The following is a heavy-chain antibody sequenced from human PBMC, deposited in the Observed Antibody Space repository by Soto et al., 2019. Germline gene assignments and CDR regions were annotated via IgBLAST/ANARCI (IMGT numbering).Heavy chain of an antibody. J-gene: IGHJ4*01. V-gene: IGHV3-30-3*01. CDR2: MSYDGTNK. Sequence: GGSLRLSCTASGFMFSAYAMLWVRQAPGKGLEWVAAMSYDGTNKYYADSLKGRFTISRDNSKNTLFLQMSSLTADDSAVYYCARDPSPYTSGWYGIDFWGLGTLVTVSS. CDR3: ARDPSPYTSGWYGIDF. CDR1: GFMFSAYA. D-gene: IGHD6-19*01.